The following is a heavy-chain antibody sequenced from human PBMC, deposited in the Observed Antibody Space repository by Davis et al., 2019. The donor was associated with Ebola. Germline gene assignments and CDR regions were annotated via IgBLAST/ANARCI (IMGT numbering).Heavy chain of an antibody. CDR3: ARENGDYDALRQYNWFDP. J-gene: IGHJ5*02. CDR2: IKQDGSEK. CDR1: GFTFSSYW. Sequence: GGSLRLSCAVSGFTFSSYWMSWVRQAPGKGLEWVANIKQDGSEKYYVDSVKGRFTISRDNAKNSLYLQMNSLRAEDMAVYYCARENGDYDALRQYNWFDPWGQGTLVTVSS. V-gene: IGHV3-7*03. D-gene: IGHD4-17*01.